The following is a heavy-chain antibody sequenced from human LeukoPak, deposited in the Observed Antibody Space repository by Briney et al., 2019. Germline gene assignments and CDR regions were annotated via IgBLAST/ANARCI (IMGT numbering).Heavy chain of an antibody. J-gene: IGHJ3*02. CDR1: GGSISSGGYY. V-gene: IGHV4-31*03. CDR3: VREAYDSSGSRAFDI. CDR2: IYYSGST. D-gene: IGHD3-22*01. Sequence: PSETLSLTCTVSGGSISSGGYYWSWIRQHPGKGLEWIGYIYYSGSTYYNPSLKSRVTISVDTSKNQFSLKLSSVTAADTAVYYCVREAYDSSGSRAFDIWGQGTMVTVSS.